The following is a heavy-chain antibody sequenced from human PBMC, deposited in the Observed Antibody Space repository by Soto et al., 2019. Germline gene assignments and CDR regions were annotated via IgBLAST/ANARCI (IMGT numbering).Heavy chain of an antibody. D-gene: IGHD1-1*01. CDR1: GYDFTTYG. CDR2: ISAHNGTT. Sequence: QVHLVQSGAEVKKPGASVKVSCKGSGYDFTTYGITWVRQAPGQGLEWMAWISAHNGTTDYAQKLQSRVTVTRDTSTSTAYMELRSLSSGDTAVYYCARGRYGDYWGQGALVTVSS. V-gene: IGHV1-18*01. J-gene: IGHJ4*02. CDR3: ARGRYGDY.